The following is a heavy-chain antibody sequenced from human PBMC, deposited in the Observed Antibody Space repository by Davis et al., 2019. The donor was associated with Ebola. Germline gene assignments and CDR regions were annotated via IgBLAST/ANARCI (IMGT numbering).Heavy chain of an antibody. CDR1: GFTFDDYA. CDR2: ISWNSGSI. Sequence: SLKISCAASGFTFDDYAMHWVRQAPGKGLEWVSGISWNSGSIGYADSVKGRFTISRDNAKNTLYLQMNSLRAEDTAVYYCARLTTRYYYYGMDVWGQGTTVTVSS. D-gene: IGHD4-11*01. V-gene: IGHV3-9*01. J-gene: IGHJ6*02. CDR3: ARLTTRYYYYGMDV.